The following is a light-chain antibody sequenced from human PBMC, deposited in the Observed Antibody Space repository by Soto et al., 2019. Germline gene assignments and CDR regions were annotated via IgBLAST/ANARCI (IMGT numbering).Light chain of an antibody. Sequence: EIVLTQSPGTLSLSPGERATLSCRASESIKNNWLAWYQQRPGQAPRLLIHGASSRATGIPDRFSGSGSGTDFTLTISRLEPEDFAVYYCQQYGTSPRTFGQGTKVDIK. J-gene: IGKJ2*01. CDR2: GAS. V-gene: IGKV3-20*01. CDR1: ESIKNNW. CDR3: QQYGTSPRT.